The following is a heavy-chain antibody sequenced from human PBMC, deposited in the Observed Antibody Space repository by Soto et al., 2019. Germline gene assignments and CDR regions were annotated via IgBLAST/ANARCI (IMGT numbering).Heavy chain of an antibody. D-gene: IGHD3-16*01. V-gene: IGHV1-69*08. Sequence: QVQLVQSVAEVKKPGSSVRVSCKASGTIFSSYTISWVRQAPGQELEWMGRIIPIRGETNSAHKFQGRVTRTADKSTNTAYMALHSMRLEDTALYYCARGLGGIIDDWSQGTTVTVAS. CDR1: GTIFSSYT. CDR3: ARGLGGIIDD. J-gene: IGHJ6*02. CDR2: IIPIRGET.